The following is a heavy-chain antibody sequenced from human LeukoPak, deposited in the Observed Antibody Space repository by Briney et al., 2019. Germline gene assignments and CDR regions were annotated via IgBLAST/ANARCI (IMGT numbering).Heavy chain of an antibody. V-gene: IGHV4-39*01. CDR2: IYCSGST. D-gene: IGHD2-8*01. Sequence: SETLSLTCTVSGGSISSSSYYWGWIRQPPGKGLEWIGSIYCSGSTYYNPSLKSRVTISVDTSKNQFSLRLSSVTAADTAVYYCASPLGYCTNGVCYVYWGQGTLVTVSS. J-gene: IGHJ4*02. CDR1: GGSISSSSYY. CDR3: ASPLGYCTNGVCYVY.